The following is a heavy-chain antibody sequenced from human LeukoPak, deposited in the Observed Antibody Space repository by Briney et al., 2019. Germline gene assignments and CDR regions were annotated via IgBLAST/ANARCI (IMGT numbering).Heavy chain of an antibody. J-gene: IGHJ4*02. D-gene: IGHD1-26*01. V-gene: IGHV4-34*01. CDR3: ARLSGSYSYDY. CDR2: INHSGST. CDR1: GFTFSRYE. Sequence: GSLRLSCAASGFTFSRYEMNWVRQAPGKGLEWIGEINHSGSTNYNPSLKSRVTISVDTSKNQFSLKLSSVTAADTAVYYCARLSGSYSYDYWGQGTLVTVSS.